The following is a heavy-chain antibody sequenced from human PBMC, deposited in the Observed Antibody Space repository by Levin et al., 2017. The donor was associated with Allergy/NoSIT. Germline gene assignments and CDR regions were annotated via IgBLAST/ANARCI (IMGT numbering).Heavy chain of an antibody. CDR1: GFTFSSYA. J-gene: IGHJ4*02. CDR3: AKMYYDILTGYYPADDY. CDR2: ISGSGGST. V-gene: IGHV3-23*01. Sequence: GESLKISCAASGFTFSSYAMSWVRQAPGKGLEWVSAISGSGGSTYYADSVKGRFTISRDNSKNTLYLQMNSLRAEDTAVYYCAKMYYDILTGYYPADDYWGQGTLVTVSS. D-gene: IGHD3-9*01.